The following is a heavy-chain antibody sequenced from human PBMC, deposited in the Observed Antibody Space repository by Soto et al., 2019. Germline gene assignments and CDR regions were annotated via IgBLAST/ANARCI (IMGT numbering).Heavy chain of an antibody. D-gene: IGHD5-12*01. CDR3: ARAYSGYPSDYYYYGMDV. CDR2: IIPIFGTA. Sequence: SVKVSCKASGGTFSSCSISWVRQAPGQGLEWMGGIIPIFGTANYAQKFQGRVTITADESTSTAYMELSSLRSEDTAVYYCARAYSGYPSDYYYYGMDVWGQGTTVTVSS. CDR1: GGTFSSCS. V-gene: IGHV1-69*13. J-gene: IGHJ6*02.